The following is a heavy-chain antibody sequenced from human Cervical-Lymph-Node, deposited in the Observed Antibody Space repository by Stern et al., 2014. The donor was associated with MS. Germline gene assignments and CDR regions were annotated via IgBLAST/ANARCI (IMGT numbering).Heavy chain of an antibody. CDR2: ISWNSDKI. Sequence: VQLVESGGGLEQPGRSLRLSCAASGFNFDDYGMHWVRQAPGKGLEWVSGISWNSDKIVYAESVKGRFTISRDNAKDSLYLQMDSLRVEDTALYYCSKDRTSSSWGVDYWGQGTLVTVSS. V-gene: IGHV3-9*01. CDR1: GFNFDDYG. J-gene: IGHJ4*02. CDR3: SKDRTSSSWGVDY. D-gene: IGHD6-13*01.